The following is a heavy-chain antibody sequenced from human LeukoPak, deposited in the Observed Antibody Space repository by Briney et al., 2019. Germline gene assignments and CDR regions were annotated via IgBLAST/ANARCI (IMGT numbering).Heavy chain of an antibody. V-gene: IGHV3-23*01. J-gene: IGHJ4*02. Sequence: PGGSLRLSCAASGFTFSTYAMNWVRQAPGKGLEWVSFISGSGGTIYYADSVKGRFTISRDNSENTLYLQMNSLRAGDAAAYYCAKAHDYDFWSAFDSWGQGTLVTVSS. D-gene: IGHD3-3*01. CDR1: GFTFSTYA. CDR3: AKAHDYDFWSAFDS. CDR2: ISGSGGTI.